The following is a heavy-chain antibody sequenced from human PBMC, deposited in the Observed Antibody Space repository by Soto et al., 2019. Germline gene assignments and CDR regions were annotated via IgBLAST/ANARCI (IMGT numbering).Heavy chain of an antibody. J-gene: IGHJ4*02. D-gene: IGHD5-18*01. V-gene: IGHV3-23*01. CDR1: GFTFSSYA. CDR2: TSGSGGST. CDR3: AKSSGYSYGNYFDY. Sequence: EVQLLESGGGLVQPGGSLRLSCAASGFTFSSYAMSWVRQAPGKGLEWVSGTSGSGGSTSYADSVKGRFTISRDNSKNTLYLQMNSLRAEDTAVYYCAKSSGYSYGNYFDYWGQGTLVTVSS.